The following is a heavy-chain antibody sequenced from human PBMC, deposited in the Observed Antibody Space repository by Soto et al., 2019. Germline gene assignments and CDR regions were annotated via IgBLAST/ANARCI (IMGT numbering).Heavy chain of an antibody. Sequence: GYGPTLVNPTQTLTLTCTCSGFSLSTSGMCVSWIRQPPGKALEWLARIDWDDDKYYSTSLKTRLTISKDTSKNQVVLTMTNMDPVDTATYYCARGPHDYGDYGEAFDIWGQGTMVTVSS. D-gene: IGHD4-17*01. CDR1: GFSLSTSGMC. CDR2: IDWDDDK. CDR3: ARGPHDYGDYGEAFDI. V-gene: IGHV2-70*11. J-gene: IGHJ3*02.